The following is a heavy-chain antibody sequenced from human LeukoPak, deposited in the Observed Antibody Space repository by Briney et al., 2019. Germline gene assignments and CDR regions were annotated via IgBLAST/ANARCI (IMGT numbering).Heavy chain of an antibody. J-gene: IGHJ5*02. CDR2: IYHSGST. CDR3: TRVIVEPATIQTYNWFDP. V-gene: IGHV4-30-2*01. Sequence: SETLSLTCAVSGGSISSGGYSWSWIRQPPGKGLEWIGYIYHSGSTYYNPSLKSRVTISVDRSKNQFYLKLSSVTAADTAVYYCTRVIVEPATIQTYNWFDPWGQGTLVTVSS. D-gene: IGHD2-2*02. CDR1: GGSISSGGYS.